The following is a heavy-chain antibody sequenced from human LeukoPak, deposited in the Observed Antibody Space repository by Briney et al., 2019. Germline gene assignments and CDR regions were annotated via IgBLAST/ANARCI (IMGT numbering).Heavy chain of an antibody. CDR2: IYTSGST. V-gene: IGHV4-61*02. CDR1: SGSISTSNYY. D-gene: IGHD7-27*01. Sequence: SETLSLTCTVSSGSISTSNYYWSWIRQPAGKGLEWIGRIYTSGSTNYNPSLKSRVTMSVDTSKNQFSLKLSSVTAADTAVYYCARYWGSRSLFDYWGQGTLVTVSS. J-gene: IGHJ4*02. CDR3: ARYWGSRSLFDY.